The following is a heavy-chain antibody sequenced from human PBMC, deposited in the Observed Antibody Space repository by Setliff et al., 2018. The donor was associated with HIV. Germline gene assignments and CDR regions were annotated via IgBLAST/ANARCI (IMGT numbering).Heavy chain of an antibody. D-gene: IGHD6-19*01. CDR3: ARGPPGSSIGWYVGY. Sequence: SETLSLTCAVYGGSFSGFYWNWIRQPPGKGLEWIGEINHSGSTNYNPSLKSRVTISVDTSKNQFSLRLSSVIAADTAVYYCARGPPGSSIGWYVGYWAQGTQVTVSS. CDR2: INHSGST. CDR1: GGSFSGFY. V-gene: IGHV4-34*01. J-gene: IGHJ4*02.